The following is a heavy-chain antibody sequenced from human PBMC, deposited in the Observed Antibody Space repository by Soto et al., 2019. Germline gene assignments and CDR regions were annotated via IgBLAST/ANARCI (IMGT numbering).Heavy chain of an antibody. D-gene: IGHD1-1*01. CDR2: MNPSSGNT. J-gene: IGHJ4*02. V-gene: IGHV1-8*01. Sequence: ASLKVSCKASGYTFTTDDINWVRQTTGQGLEWMGWMNPSSGNTGYAQKFQGRVTMTRDTAISTAYMELSSLRPEDTAMYYCARGQPERNNYWGQGTPVTVSS. CDR1: GYTFTTDD. CDR3: ARGQPERNNY.